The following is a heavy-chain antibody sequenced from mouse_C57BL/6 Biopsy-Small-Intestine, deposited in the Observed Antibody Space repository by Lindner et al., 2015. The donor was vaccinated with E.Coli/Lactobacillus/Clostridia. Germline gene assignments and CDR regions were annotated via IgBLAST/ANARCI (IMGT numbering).Heavy chain of an antibody. J-gene: IGHJ1*03. Sequence: VQLQESGPGLAKPSQTLSLTCSVTGYSITSDYWNWIRKFPGNKLEYMGYINYSGSTYYTPSLKSRISMTRDTSKNQYYLQLNSVTTEDTATYYCARYLIGAFRYFDVWGTGTTVTVSS. CDR3: ARYLIGAFRYFDV. V-gene: IGHV3-8*01. CDR2: INYSGST. CDR1: GYSITSDY.